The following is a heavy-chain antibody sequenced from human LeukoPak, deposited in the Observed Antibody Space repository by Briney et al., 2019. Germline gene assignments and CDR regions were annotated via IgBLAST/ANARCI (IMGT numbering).Heavy chain of an antibody. CDR2: AYYSRST. J-gene: IGHJ5*02. D-gene: IGHD1-20*01. Sequence: SETLSLTCTVSGDSISRYYWGWIRQPPGKGLEWLRDAYYSRSTNYNPSLKSRATILAATSKNQFSLRLSSVTAATTAVFYCARDRGIPGNLGWYDPWGQGTLVSVSS. CDR3: ARDRGIPGNLGWYDP. CDR1: GDSISRYY. V-gene: IGHV4-59*01.